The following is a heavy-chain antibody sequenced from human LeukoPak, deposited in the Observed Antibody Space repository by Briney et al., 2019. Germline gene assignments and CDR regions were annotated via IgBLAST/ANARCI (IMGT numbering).Heavy chain of an antibody. J-gene: IGHJ6*04. Sequence: SETLSLTCTVSGGSVRGYYWTCVRQAPGRGLEFVAYIYYSGSTNYNPSLKSRVSTSLDTSTNQFSLSLTSVTATDTATYYCARLVQKASGLYDYYYFMDVWGSGTPVTVSS. V-gene: IGHV4-59*08. CDR2: IYYSGST. D-gene: IGHD5/OR15-5a*01. CDR3: ARLVQKASGLYDYYYFMDV. CDR1: GGSVRGYY.